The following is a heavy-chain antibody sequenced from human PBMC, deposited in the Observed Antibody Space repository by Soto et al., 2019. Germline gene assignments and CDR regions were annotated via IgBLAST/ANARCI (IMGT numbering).Heavy chain of an antibody. Sequence: PGGSLRLSCAVSGFTFSNFPLHWVRQAPGKGLEWVAVISFDGANKYYADSVKGRFALSRDNSKNTVFLQMNSLGRDDTAIYYCAGSTLVTNRYFQHWGQGTQVTFSS. CDR1: GFTFSNFP. CDR3: AGSTLVTNRYFQH. D-gene: IGHD4-4*01. V-gene: IGHV3-30-3*02. CDR2: ISFDGANK. J-gene: IGHJ1*01.